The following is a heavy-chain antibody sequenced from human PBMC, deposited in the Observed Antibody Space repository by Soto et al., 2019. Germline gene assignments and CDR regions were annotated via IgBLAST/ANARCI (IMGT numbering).Heavy chain of an antibody. CDR3: AHRPIVGAAI. J-gene: IGHJ4*02. CDR2: IFHSGST. Sequence: QVQLQESGPGLVKPSGTLSLTCAVFGGSISNSNWWTWVRQPPGKGLDWIGEIFHSGSTNYNSSLMGRVTISVDKANNQFSLKLSSVTAEDTAVYYCAHRPIVGAAIWGQGTLVTVSS. CDR1: GGSISNSNW. D-gene: IGHD1-26*01. V-gene: IGHV4-4*02.